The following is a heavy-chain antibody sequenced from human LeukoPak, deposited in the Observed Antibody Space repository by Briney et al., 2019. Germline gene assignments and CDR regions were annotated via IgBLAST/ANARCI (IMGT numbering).Heavy chain of an antibody. CDR1: GFTSSSYA. CDR2: ISSSGGST. V-gene: IGHV3-23*01. D-gene: IGHD3-10*01. CDR3: AKARYGSGSYPYYFEY. Sequence: GGSLRLSCAASGFTSSSYAMSWVRQAPGKGLEWVSAISSSGGSTCYADSVKGRFTISRDNSKNTLYLRMNSLRAEDTAVYYCAKARYGSGSYPYYFEYWGQGTLATVSS. J-gene: IGHJ4*02.